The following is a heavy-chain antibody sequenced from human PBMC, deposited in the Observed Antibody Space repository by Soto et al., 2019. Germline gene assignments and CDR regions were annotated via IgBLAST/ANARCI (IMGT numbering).Heavy chain of an antibody. CDR2: INHSGST. Sequence: SETLSLTCAVYGGSFSGYYWTWIRQPPGTVLEWIGEINHSGSTNYNPSLKSRVTISVDTSKNQFSLKLSSVTAADTAVYYCAREGYSSGWYYFDYWGQGTLVTVSS. V-gene: IGHV4-34*01. CDR1: GGSFSGYY. CDR3: AREGYSSGWYYFDY. J-gene: IGHJ4*02. D-gene: IGHD6-19*01.